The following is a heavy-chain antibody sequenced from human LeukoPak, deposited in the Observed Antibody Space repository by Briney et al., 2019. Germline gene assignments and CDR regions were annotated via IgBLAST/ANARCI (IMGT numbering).Heavy chain of an antibody. CDR2: IYYSGST. CDR1: GGSISSYY. CDR3: ASCQSGYNWFDP. D-gene: IGHD5-12*01. J-gene: IGHJ5*02. V-gene: IGHV4-59*01. Sequence: SETLSLTCTVSGGSISSYYWSWIRQPPGKGLEWIGYIYYSGSTNYNPSLKSRVTISVDTSKNQFSLKLISVTAADTAVYYCASCQSGYNWFDPWGQGTLVTVSS.